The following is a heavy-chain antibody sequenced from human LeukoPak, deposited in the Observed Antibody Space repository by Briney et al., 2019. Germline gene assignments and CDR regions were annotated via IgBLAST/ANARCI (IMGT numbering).Heavy chain of an antibody. CDR3: AADYGSGSYRFDY. CDR1: GGSISRALYS. V-gene: IGHV4-30-2*01. Sequence: SETLTLTCAVSGGSISRALYSWSWIRQPPGKGLEWIGYIYHSRSTTYNPSLKSRVTISLDRSKNQISLRLSSVTDTDTAVYYCAADYGSGSYRFDYWGQGTLLTVSS. J-gene: IGHJ4*02. D-gene: IGHD3-10*01. CDR2: IYHSRST.